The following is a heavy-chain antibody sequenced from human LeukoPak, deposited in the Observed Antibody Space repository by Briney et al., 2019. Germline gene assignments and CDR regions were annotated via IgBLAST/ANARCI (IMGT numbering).Heavy chain of an antibody. J-gene: IGHJ4*02. Sequence: GGSLRLSCAASGFTFSSYSMNWVRQAPGKGLEWVSSISGSSSYIYYADSVKGRFTISRDNAKNSLYLQMNSLRAEDTAVYYCARDFPGPQWELPNWGQGTLVTVSS. D-gene: IGHD1-26*01. CDR2: ISGSSSYI. CDR3: ARDFPGPQWELPN. V-gene: IGHV3-21*01. CDR1: GFTFSSYS.